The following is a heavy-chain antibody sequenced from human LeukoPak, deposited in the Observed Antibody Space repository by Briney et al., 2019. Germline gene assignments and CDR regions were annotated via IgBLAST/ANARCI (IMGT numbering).Heavy chain of an antibody. Sequence: GESLKISCKGSGYIFTTYWIGWVRQMPGKGLEWMGIIYPGDSDTRYSPSFQGQVTISADKSISTAYLQWSSLKASDAAMYYCARQWSSGWSFFDYWGQGTLVTVSS. CDR1: GYIFTTYW. CDR2: IYPGDSDT. V-gene: IGHV5-51*01. J-gene: IGHJ4*02. D-gene: IGHD6-19*01. CDR3: ARQWSSGWSFFDY.